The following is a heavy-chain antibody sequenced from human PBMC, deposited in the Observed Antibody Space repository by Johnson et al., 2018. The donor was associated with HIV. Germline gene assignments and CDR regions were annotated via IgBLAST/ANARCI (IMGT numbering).Heavy chain of an antibody. CDR3: AKAMGGWLLAHAFDI. D-gene: IGHD3-22*01. J-gene: IGHJ3*02. CDR1: GFTFRNYG. Sequence: QVQLVESGEGVVQPGRSLRLSCVASGFTFRNYGMHWVRQAPGKGLEWVAVISYDGSVKYYADAVKGRFTISRDNSKNTLYLQMNSLRAEDTAVYYCAKAMGGWLLAHAFDIWGQGTMVTISS. V-gene: IGHV3-30*18. CDR2: ISYDGSVK.